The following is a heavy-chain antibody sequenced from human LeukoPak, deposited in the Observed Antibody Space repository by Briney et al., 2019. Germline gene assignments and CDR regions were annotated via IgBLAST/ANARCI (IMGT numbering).Heavy chain of an antibody. D-gene: IGHD3-10*01. V-gene: IGHV3-30*18. Sequence: GRSLRLSCAAAGFTFSSYDMHWVRQAPGKGLEWVAVISYDGSNKYYADSVKGRFTISRDNSKNTLYLQMNSLRAEDTAVYYCAKVVYYGSGSLGGFDYWGQGTLVTVSS. CDR2: ISYDGSNK. CDR1: GFTFSSYD. CDR3: AKVVYYGSGSLGGFDY. J-gene: IGHJ4*02.